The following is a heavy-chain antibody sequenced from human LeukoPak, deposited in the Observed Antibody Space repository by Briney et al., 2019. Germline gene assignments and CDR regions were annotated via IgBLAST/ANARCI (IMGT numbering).Heavy chain of an antibody. CDR3: ARDGDSSSAMGI. V-gene: IGHV3-21*01. CDR1: GFTFRNYG. D-gene: IGHD6-6*01. J-gene: IGHJ4*02. Sequence: GGSLRLSCAASGFTFRNYGLSWVRQAPGKGLEWVSSISSSSSYIYYADSVKGRFTISRDNAKNSLYLQMNSLRAEDTAVYYCARDGDSSSAMGIWGQGTLVTVSS. CDR2: ISSSSSYI.